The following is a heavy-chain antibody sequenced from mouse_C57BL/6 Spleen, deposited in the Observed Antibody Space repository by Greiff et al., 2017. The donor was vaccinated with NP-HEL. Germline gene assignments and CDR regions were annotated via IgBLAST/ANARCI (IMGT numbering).Heavy chain of an antibody. CDR2: IYPSDSET. CDR1: GYTFTSYW. J-gene: IGHJ4*01. CDR3: ARRDYYGSSYGAMDY. D-gene: IGHD1-1*01. Sequence: QVQLQQPGAELVRPGSSGKLSCKASGYTFTSYWMDWVKQRPGQGLEWIGNIYPSDSETHYNQKFKDKATLTVDKSSSTAYMQLSSLTSEDSAVYYCARRDYYGSSYGAMDYWGQGTSVTVSS. V-gene: IGHV1-61*01.